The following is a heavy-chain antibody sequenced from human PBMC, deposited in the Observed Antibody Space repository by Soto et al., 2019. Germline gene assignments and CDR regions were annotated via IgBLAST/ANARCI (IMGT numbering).Heavy chain of an antibody. CDR1: GFTFSSDW. V-gene: IGHV3-74*01. J-gene: IGHJ5*02. CDR3: ARGEWEPENWFYP. D-gene: IGHD1-26*01. Sequence: GGSLRLSCAASGFTFSSDWMHWVRQAPGKGLVWVSRINSDESSTSYADSVKGRFTISRDNAKNTLYLQMNSLRAEDTAVYYCARGEWEPENWFYPWGQGTLVTVSS. CDR2: INSDESST.